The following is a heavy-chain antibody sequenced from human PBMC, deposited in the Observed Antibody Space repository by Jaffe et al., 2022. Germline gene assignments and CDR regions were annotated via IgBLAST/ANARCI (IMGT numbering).Heavy chain of an antibody. CDR2: INPSGGST. CDR3: ARGAWSGYSSGWYGAYYYYYYYMDV. Sequence: QVQLVQSGAEVKKPGASVKVSCKASGYTFTSYYMHWVRQAPGQGLEWMGIINPSGGSTSYAQKFQGRVTMTRDTSTSTVYMELSSLRSEDTAVYYCARGAWSGYSSGWYGAYYYYYYYMDVWGKGTTVTVSS. J-gene: IGHJ6*03. V-gene: IGHV1-46*01. D-gene: IGHD6-19*01. CDR1: GYTFTSYY.